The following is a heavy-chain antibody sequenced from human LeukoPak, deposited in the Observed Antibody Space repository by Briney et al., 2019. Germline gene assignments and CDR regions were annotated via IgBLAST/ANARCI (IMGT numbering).Heavy chain of an antibody. CDR2: ISSNGGST. Sequence: GGSLRLSCVASGFTFSTYWMSWVRQAPGKGLEYVSAISSNGGSTYYADSVKGRFTISRDNSKNTLYLQMSSLRAEDTAVYYCVKGPIAAAGLNWGQGTLVTVSS. CDR1: GFTFSTYW. D-gene: IGHD6-13*01. J-gene: IGHJ4*02. CDR3: VKGPIAAAGLN. V-gene: IGHV3-64D*06.